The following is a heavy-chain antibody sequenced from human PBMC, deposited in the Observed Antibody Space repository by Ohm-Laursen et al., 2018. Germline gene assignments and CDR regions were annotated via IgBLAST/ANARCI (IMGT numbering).Heavy chain of an antibody. J-gene: IGHJ6*02. CDR3: AKDMEANAYYYYGINV. V-gene: IGHV3-9*01. CDR1: GFTFDDYA. Sequence: SLRLSCAASGFTFDDYAMHWVRQAPGKGLEWVSGISWNSGSIGYADSVKGRFTISRDNAKNSLYLQMNSLRAEDTDLYNCAKDMEANAYYYYGINVWGQGTRVTFSS. D-gene: IGHD2-8*01. CDR2: ISWNSGSI.